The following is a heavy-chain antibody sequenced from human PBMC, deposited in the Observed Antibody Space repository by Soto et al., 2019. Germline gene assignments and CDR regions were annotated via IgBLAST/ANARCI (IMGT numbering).Heavy chain of an antibody. CDR1: GDSVSSNSAA. D-gene: IGHD2-15*01. J-gene: IGHJ6*02. Sequence: PSQTLSLTCAISGDSVSSNSAAWNWIRQSPSRGLEWLGRTYYRSKWYNDYAVSVKSRITINPDTSKNQFSLQLNSVTPEDTAVYYCAALGRGYCSGGSCYSDYSYGMDVWGQGTTVTVSS. V-gene: IGHV6-1*01. CDR2: TYYRSKWYN. CDR3: AALGRGYCSGGSCYSDYSYGMDV.